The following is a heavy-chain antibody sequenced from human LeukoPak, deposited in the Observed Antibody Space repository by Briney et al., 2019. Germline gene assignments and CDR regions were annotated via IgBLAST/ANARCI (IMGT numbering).Heavy chain of an antibody. D-gene: IGHD5-18*01. Sequence: PGGSLRLSCAASGFTFSGYWMNWVRQAPGKGLEWVANIKQDGSERYYVDSVKGRFTISRDNAKNSLYLQMNSLRAEDTAVYYCARSRYGDYWGQGTLVTVSS. CDR1: GFTFSGYW. CDR3: ARSRYGDY. CDR2: IKQDGSER. J-gene: IGHJ4*02. V-gene: IGHV3-7*01.